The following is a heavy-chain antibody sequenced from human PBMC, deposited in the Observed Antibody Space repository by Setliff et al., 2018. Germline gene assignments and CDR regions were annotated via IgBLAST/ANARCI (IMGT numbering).Heavy chain of an antibody. J-gene: IGHJ5*02. CDR3: ARASHSYGSPNWFYP. CDR1: GDFISSGGYT. Sequence: SETLSLTCNVSGDFISSGGYTWNWIRQHPEMGLEWIGYIFYNGNTFYNPSLQSRVTFSVDTSKNQFSLKLTSLNAADSAVYSCARASHSYGSPNWFYPWGPGTLFTVSS. CDR2: IFYNGNT. D-gene: IGHD3-22*01. V-gene: IGHV4-31*03.